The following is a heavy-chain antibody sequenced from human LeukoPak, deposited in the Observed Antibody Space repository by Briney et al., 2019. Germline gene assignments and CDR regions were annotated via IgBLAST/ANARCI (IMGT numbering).Heavy chain of an antibody. Sequence: SETLSLTCAVYGGSFSGYYWSWIRQPPGKGLEWIGEINHSGSTKHNPSLKSRDTISVDTSKNQISLKLSSVTAADTTVYYCARAPERWYSYGSYTYYYMDVWGKGTTVTVSS. CDR3: ARAPERWYSYGSYTYYYMDV. CDR2: INHSGST. CDR1: GGSFSGYY. J-gene: IGHJ6*03. D-gene: IGHD5-18*01. V-gene: IGHV4-34*01.